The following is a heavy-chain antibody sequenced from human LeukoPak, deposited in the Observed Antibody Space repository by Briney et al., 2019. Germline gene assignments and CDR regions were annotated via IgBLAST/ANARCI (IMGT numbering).Heavy chain of an antibody. Sequence: PGGSLRLSCAASGFTFSSYAMSWVRQAPGKGLEWVSVISGSGGRYYADSVKGRFTISRDNSKNTLYLQMNSLRAEDTAVYYCAKGGSFSGSYYINWFDPWGQGTLVTVSS. CDR2: ISGSGGR. CDR1: GFTFSSYA. V-gene: IGHV3-23*01. CDR3: AKGGSFSGSYYINWFDP. J-gene: IGHJ5*02. D-gene: IGHD3-10*01.